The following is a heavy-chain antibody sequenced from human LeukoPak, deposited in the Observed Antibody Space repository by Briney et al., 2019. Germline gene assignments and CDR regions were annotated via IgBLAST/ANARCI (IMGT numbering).Heavy chain of an antibody. V-gene: IGHV3-7*01. J-gene: IGHJ1*01. CDR2: IKQDGSEK. CDR1: GFTFSSYW. Sequence: PGGSLRLSCAASGFTFSSYWMSWVRQAPGKGLEWVANIKQDGSEKYYVDSVKGRSTISRDNAKNSLYLQMNSLRAEDTAVYYCARDVRLACPRPFQHWGQGTLVTVSS. CDR3: ARDVRLACPRPFQH. D-gene: IGHD6-19*01.